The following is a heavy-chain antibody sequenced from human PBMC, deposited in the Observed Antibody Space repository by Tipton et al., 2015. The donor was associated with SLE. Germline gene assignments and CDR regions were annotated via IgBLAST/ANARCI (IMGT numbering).Heavy chain of an antibody. CDR2: IYTSGST. V-gene: IGHV4-59*01. CDR3: ASIAAAGSDFDY. D-gene: IGHD6-13*01. CDR1: VGSISSYY. J-gene: IGHJ4*02. Sequence: LRLSCTVSVGSISSYYWSWIRQPPGKGLEWIGDIYTSGSTHYHPALQSRVTISVDTAKHQFSLKLSSVTAADTAVYYCASIAAAGSDFDYWGQGTLVTVSS.